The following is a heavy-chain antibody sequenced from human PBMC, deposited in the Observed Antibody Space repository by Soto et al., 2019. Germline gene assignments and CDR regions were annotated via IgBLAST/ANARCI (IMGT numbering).Heavy chain of an antibody. V-gene: IGHV4-31*03. CDR2: IYYSGST. D-gene: IGHD2-8*01. CDR3: ARFRGGVVY. Sequence: PSETMFLTCPVSGGTISSGFYYSSWIRQHPGKGLEWIGYIYYSGSTYYNPSLKSRVTISVDTSKNQFSLKLSSVTAADTAVYYCARFRGGVVYWGQGTLVTVSS. CDR1: GGTISSGFYY. J-gene: IGHJ4*02.